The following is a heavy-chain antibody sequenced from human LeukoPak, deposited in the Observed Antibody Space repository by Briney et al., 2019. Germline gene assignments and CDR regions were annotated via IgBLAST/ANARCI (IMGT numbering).Heavy chain of an antibody. Sequence: SETLSLTCTVSGGSISSYYWTWIRQPPGKGLEWIGEVHLDGRTNYNPSLKSRLIMSVDLPENHISLKLTSVTAADTAVYYCAREGGFYRPLDYSGQGTLVTVSS. CDR2: VHLDGRT. CDR1: GGSISSYY. D-gene: IGHD3-3*01. J-gene: IGHJ4*02. CDR3: AREGGFYRPLDY. V-gene: IGHV4-59*12.